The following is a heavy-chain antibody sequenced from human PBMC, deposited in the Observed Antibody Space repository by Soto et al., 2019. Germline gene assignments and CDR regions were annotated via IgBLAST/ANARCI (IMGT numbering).Heavy chain of an antibody. D-gene: IGHD2-15*01. CDR3: ARTDIVGLDHV. CDR1: GFSLSNARMG. Sequence: QVTLKESGPVLVKPTETLTLTCTVSGFSLSNARMGVSWIRQPPGKALEWLAHIFSNDEKSYSTSLKSRLTISKDTSKSQVVLTMTNMDPVDTATSYCARTDIVGLDHVWGQGTTVTVSS. J-gene: IGHJ6*02. V-gene: IGHV2-26*01. CDR2: IFSNDEK.